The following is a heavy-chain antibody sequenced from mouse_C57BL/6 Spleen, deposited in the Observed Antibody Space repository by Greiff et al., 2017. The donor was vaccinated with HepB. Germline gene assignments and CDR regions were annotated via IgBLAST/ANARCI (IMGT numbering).Heavy chain of an antibody. J-gene: IGHJ4*01. V-gene: IGHV1-55*01. CDR2: IYPGSGST. D-gene: IGHD2-2*01. CDR3: ARVWLRTYAMDY. Sequence: VQLQQPGAELVKPGASVKMSCKASGYTFTSYWISWVKQRPGQGLEWIGDIYPGSGSTNYNEKFKSKATLTVDTSSSTAYMQLSSLTSEDSAVYYCARVWLRTYAMDYWGQGTSVTVSS. CDR1: GYTFTSYW.